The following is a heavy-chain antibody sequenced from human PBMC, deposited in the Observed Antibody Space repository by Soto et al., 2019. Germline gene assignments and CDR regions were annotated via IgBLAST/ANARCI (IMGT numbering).Heavy chain of an antibody. J-gene: IGHJ6*02. CDR3: ARGEVAATYYYYYGMDV. CDR1: GGTFSSYA. V-gene: IGHV1-69*13. CDR2: IIPIFGTA. D-gene: IGHD2-15*01. Sequence: SVKVSCKASGGTFSSYAISWVRQAPGQGLEWMGGIIPIFGTANYAQKFQGRVTITADESTSTAYMELSSLRSEDTAVYYCARGEVAATYYYYYGMDVWGQGTTVTVSS.